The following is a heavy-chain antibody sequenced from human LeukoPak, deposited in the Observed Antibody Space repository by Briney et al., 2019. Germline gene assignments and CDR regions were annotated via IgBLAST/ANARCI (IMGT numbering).Heavy chain of an antibody. J-gene: IGHJ4*02. D-gene: IGHD2-15*01. Sequence: PSVNVSCMASGYTFTGYYMHWVRQAPGQGLEWMGWLKPNSGGTNYAQKFQGRVTMTRDTSISTAYMELSRLRSDDTAVYYCARDGGIPGDYLDYWGQGTLVTVSS. CDR1: GYTFTGYY. CDR3: ARDGGIPGDYLDY. V-gene: IGHV1-2*02. CDR2: LKPNSGGT.